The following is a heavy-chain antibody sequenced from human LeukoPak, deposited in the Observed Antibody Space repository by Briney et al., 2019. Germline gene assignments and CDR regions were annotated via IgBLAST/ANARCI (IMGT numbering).Heavy chain of an antibody. J-gene: IGHJ6*03. CDR3: AKDGGGYYPSYYYYMDV. CDR2: INSDGSST. V-gene: IGHV3-74*01. Sequence: GGSLRLSCAASGFTFSSYWMHWVRQAPGKGLVWVSRINSDGSSTSHADSVKGRFTISRDNSKNTLYLQMNSLRAEDTAVYYCAKDGGGYYPSYYYYMDVWGKGTTVTISS. CDR1: GFTFSSYW. D-gene: IGHD3-22*01.